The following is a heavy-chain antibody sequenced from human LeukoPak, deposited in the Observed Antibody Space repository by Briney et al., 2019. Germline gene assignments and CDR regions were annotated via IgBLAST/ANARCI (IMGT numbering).Heavy chain of an antibody. CDR2: IYYSGST. CDR3: ARRGIQLWLRGGYFDY. D-gene: IGHD5-18*01. V-gene: IGHV4-39*01. CDR1: GGSISSSSYY. J-gene: IGHJ4*02. Sequence: PSETLSPTCTVSGGSISSSSYYWGWIRQPPGKGLEWIGSIYYSGSTYYNPSLKSRVTISVDTSKNQFSLKLSSVTAADTAVYYCARRGIQLWLRGGYFDYWGQGTLATVSS.